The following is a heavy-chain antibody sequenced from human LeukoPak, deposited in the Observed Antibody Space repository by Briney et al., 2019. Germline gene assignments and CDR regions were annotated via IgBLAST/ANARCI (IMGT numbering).Heavy chain of an antibody. Sequence: PGGSLRLSCAASGFTFSNYSMNWVRQAPGKGLKWVSSLNSGSTDIYYADSVKGRFTVSRDNAKNRLYLQMNSLRAEDTAVYYCARGRFSSSWYSQPLNYWGQGTLVTVSS. CDR3: ARGRFSSSWYSQPLNY. CDR2: LNSGSTDI. D-gene: IGHD6-13*01. CDR1: GFTFSNYS. J-gene: IGHJ4*02. V-gene: IGHV3-21*01.